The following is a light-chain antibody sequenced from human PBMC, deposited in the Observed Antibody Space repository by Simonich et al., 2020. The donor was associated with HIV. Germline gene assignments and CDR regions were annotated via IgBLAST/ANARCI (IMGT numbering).Light chain of an antibody. CDR1: QSSRTY. J-gene: IGKJ2*01. CDR3: HQSYSNPRT. CDR2: AAS. V-gene: IGKV1-39*01. Sequence: DIQMTQSPSSLSASVGDRVTVACRASQSSRTYLNWYQQKPGKAPKLLLYAASSLQSGVPSRVSGSGSGTDFTLTINSLQPEDFATYYCHQSYSNPRTIGQGTKLEIK.